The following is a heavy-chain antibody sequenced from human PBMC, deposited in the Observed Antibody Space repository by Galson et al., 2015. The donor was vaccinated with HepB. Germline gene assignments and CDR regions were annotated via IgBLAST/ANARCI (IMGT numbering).Heavy chain of an antibody. CDR1: GFTFSSYA. D-gene: IGHD3-10*01. Sequence: SLRLSCAASGFTFSSYAMHWVRQAPGKGLEWVAVISYDGSNKYYADSVKGRFTISRDNSKNTLYLQMISLRAEDTAVYYCARAAYYYGSGINSKYGMDVWGQGTTVTVSS. CDR3: ARAAYYYGSGINSKYGMDV. CDR2: ISYDGSNK. J-gene: IGHJ6*02. V-gene: IGHV3-30-3*01.